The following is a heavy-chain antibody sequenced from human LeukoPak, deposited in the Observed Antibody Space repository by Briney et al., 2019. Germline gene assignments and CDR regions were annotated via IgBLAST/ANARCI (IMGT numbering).Heavy chain of an antibody. CDR3: AKTRGAMVINYFNC. D-gene: IGHD3-10*01. J-gene: IGHJ4*02. CDR2: ISVSGGST. Sequence: GGSLRLSCAAPGFTFSNYAVSWARQAPGKGLEWVSSISVSGGSTYYADSVKGRFTISRDNSKNTLYLQMNSLRAEDTAIYYCAKTRGAMVINYFNCWGQGSLVTVSS. V-gene: IGHV3-23*01. CDR1: GFTFSNYA.